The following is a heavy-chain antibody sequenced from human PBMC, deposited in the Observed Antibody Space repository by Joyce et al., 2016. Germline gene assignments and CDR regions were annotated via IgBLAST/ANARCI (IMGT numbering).Heavy chain of an antibody. V-gene: IGHV3-43*01. CDR1: GFTFDDYT. CDR2: ISCDGGST. CDR3: AKDRGGFGVVISSYLDY. Sequence: EVQLVESGGVVVQPGGSLRLSCAASGFTFDDYTMHWVRQAPGKGLEWVSLISCDGGSTYYADYVKGRFTISRDNSKNSLYLQMNSLRTEDTALYYCAKDRGGFGVVISSYLDYWGQGTLVTVSS. J-gene: IGHJ4*02. D-gene: IGHD3-3*01.